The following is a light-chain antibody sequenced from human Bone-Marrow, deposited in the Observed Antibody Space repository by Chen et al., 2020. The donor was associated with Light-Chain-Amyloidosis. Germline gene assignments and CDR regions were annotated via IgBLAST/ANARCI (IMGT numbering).Light chain of an antibody. CDR1: NIGSTS. CDR3: QVWDRSSDRPV. J-gene: IGLJ3*02. V-gene: IGLV3-21*02. CDR2: DDS. Sequence: SYVLTQPSSVSVAPGQTATIACGGNNIGSTSVQWYPQTPGQAPLLVVYDDSVRPSGIPERLSGSNSENTATLTISRVEAGDEADYYCQVWDRSSDRPVFGGGTKLTVL.